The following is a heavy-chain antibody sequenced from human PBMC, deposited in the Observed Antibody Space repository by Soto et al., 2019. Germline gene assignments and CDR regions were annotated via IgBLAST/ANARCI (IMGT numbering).Heavy chain of an antibody. V-gene: IGHV1-2*04. CDR3: AGGRIAARRDPHYGMDV. J-gene: IGHJ6*02. CDR2: INPNSGGT. D-gene: IGHD6-6*01. CDR1: GYAFTGYY. Sequence: ASVKVSCKASGYAFTGYYMHWVRQAPGQGLEWMGWINPNSGGTNYAQKFQGWVTMTRDTSISTAYMELSRLRSDDTAVYYCAGGRIAARRDPHYGMDVWGQGITVTVSS.